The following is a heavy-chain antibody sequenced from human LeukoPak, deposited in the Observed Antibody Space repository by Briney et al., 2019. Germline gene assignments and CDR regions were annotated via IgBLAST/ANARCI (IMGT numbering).Heavy chain of an antibody. Sequence: KPSETLSLTCTVSGGSISSYYWSWIRQPPGKGLEWIGYIYYTGSTNYNPSLKSRVTISIDMSKNQFSLKLSSVTAADTAVYYCARGVNSGCSDYWGQGNLVTVSS. CDR2: IYYTGST. V-gene: IGHV4-59*01. CDR3: ARGVNSGCSDY. CDR1: GGSISSYY. D-gene: IGHD5-12*01. J-gene: IGHJ4*02.